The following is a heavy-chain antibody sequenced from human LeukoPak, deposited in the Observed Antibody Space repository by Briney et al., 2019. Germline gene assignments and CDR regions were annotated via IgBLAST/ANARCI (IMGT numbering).Heavy chain of an antibody. CDR1: GFIFSNYA. CDR3: AKGAAAGLVDWFDP. CDR2: ITGRGDET. J-gene: IGHJ5*02. Sequence: GGSLRLSCAASGFIFSNYALMWVRQAPGKGLEWVSSITGRGDETFYPDSVKGRFSLSRDNSKNMLYLQMYSLGAEDTAIYYCAKGAAAGLVDWFDPWGQGTLVTVSS. V-gene: IGHV3-23*01. D-gene: IGHD6-13*01.